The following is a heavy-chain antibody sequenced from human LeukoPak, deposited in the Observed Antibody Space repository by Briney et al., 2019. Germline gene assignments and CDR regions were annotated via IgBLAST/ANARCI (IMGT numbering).Heavy chain of an antibody. CDR2: IFGSGAT. V-gene: IGHV3-23*01. D-gene: IGHD6-25*01. Sequence: GGSLRLSCAASGFTFSSYAMTWVRQAPGKGLDWVSAIFGSGATYYADSVRGRFTISRDNSKNTLYLQMNNLRAGDTALYYCAKGRGPAATHPDYWGQGTLVTVSS. J-gene: IGHJ4*02. CDR3: AKGRGPAATHPDY. CDR1: GFTFSSYA.